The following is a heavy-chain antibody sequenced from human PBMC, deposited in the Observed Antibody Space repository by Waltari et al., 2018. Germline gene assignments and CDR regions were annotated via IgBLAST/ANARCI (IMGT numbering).Heavy chain of an antibody. Sequence: QVQLLESGPGLVKSSETLSLTCDVSGYAVNSGFYWGWIRQAPGEGLEWVVTVYHDGTTFYNPSLKSRLSVSMDTSKNQISLTLKSVTAADTAVYHCSRQVLGYCTSAACRRLESWGQGTLVTVSS. CDR2: VYHDGTT. D-gene: IGHD2-2*03. J-gene: IGHJ4*02. CDR1: GYAVNSGFY. V-gene: IGHV4-38-2*01. CDR3: SRQVLGYCTSAACRRLES.